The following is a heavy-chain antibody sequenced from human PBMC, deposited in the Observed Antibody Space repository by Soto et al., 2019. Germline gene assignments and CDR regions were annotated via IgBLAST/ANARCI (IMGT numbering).Heavy chain of an antibody. CDR2: IYYSGST. CDR1: GGSISSYC. Sequence: SETLSLTCTVSGGSISSYCWSWIRQPPGKGLEWIGYIYYSGSTNYNPSLKSRVTISVDTSKNQFSLKLSSVTAADTAVYYCARDSSGPDYWGQGTLVTVSS. CDR3: ARDSSGPDY. D-gene: IGHD3-22*01. V-gene: IGHV4-59*12. J-gene: IGHJ4*02.